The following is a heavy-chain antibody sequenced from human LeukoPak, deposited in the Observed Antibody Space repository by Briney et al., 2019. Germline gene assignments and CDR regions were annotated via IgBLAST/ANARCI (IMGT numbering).Heavy chain of an antibody. CDR3: AKDAWVVEMATIPRYYFDY. CDR1: GFTFSSYG. V-gene: IGHV3-30*02. D-gene: IGHD5-24*01. J-gene: IGHJ4*02. CDR2: IRYDGSNK. Sequence: GGSLRLSCAASGFTFSSYGMHWVRQAPGKGLEWVAFIRYDGSNKYYADSVKGRFTISRDNSKNTLYLQMNSLRAEDTAVYYCAKDAWVVEMATIPRYYFDYWGQGTLVTVAS.